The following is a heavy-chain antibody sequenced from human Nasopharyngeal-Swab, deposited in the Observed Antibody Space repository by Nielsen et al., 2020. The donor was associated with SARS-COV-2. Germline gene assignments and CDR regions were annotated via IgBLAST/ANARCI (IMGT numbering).Heavy chain of an antibody. CDR2: IYDSGSN. D-gene: IGHD3-3*01. Sequence: SETLSLTCTVSGGSVSSGSYYWSWNRQPRGRGLEWIGYIYDSGSNNYNPSLKSRITISVDTSKNQFSLKLSSVTAAATAVYYCARGSFDYFDYWGQGTLVTVSS. CDR1: GGSVSSGSYY. CDR3: ARGSFDYFDY. J-gene: IGHJ4*02. V-gene: IGHV4-61*01.